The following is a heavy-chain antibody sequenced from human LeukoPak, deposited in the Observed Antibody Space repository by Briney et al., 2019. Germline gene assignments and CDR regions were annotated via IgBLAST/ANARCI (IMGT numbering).Heavy chain of an antibody. V-gene: IGHV6-1*01. CDR3: AREYNWNDFGHDAFDI. J-gene: IGHJ3*02. CDR1: GDSVSSNSVT. D-gene: IGHD1-1*01. CDR2: TYYRSKWYN. Sequence: SQTLSLTCAISGDSVSSNSVTWNWIRQSPSRGLEWLGRTYYRSKWYNDYAVSVKSRITINPDTSKNQFSLQLNSVTPEDTAVYYCAREYNWNDFGHDAFDIWGQGTMVTVSS.